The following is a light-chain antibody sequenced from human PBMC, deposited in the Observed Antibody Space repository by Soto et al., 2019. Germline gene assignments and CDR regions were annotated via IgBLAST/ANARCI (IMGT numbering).Light chain of an antibody. CDR1: SADIGAFNY. J-gene: IGLJ2*01. CDR3: SSYSTSSALV. CDR2: DVS. V-gene: IGLV2-14*03. Sequence: QSALTQPASVSGSPGQSITISCAGTSADIGAFNYVSWYQHHPGKAPQLLTYDVSDRPSGVSARFSASKSANTASLTISGLQADDEADYYCSSYSTSSALVFGGGTKVTVL.